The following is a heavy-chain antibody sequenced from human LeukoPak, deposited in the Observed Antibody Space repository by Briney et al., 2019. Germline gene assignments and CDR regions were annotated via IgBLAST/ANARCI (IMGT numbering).Heavy chain of an antibody. D-gene: IGHD3-3*01. J-gene: IGHJ5*02. CDR2: IHYSGST. CDR1: GGSINTTY. Sequence: SETLSLTCSVSGGSINTTYWSWIRQPPGKGLEWIGNIHYSGSTNYNSSLKSRVTISVDTSKNQFSLKLSSVTAADTAMYYCARAPPYDFWSGLGWFDPWGQGTLVTVSS. V-gene: IGHV4-59*01. CDR3: ARAPPYDFWSGLGWFDP.